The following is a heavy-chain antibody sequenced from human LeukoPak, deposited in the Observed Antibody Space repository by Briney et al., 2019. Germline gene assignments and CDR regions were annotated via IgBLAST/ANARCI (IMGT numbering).Heavy chain of an antibody. J-gene: IGHJ6*03. V-gene: IGHV4-4*07. CDR1: GGSISTYY. CDR2: IYTSGST. D-gene: IGHD6-13*01. Sequence: SETLSLTCTVSGGSISTYYWTWIRQPAGKGLEWIGHIYTSGSTNYNPSLNSRVTMSVDTSKNQFSLKLNSATAADTAVYYCARTIAAAGAFHYYYYMDVWGKGTTVTISS. CDR3: ARTIAAAGAFHYYYYMDV.